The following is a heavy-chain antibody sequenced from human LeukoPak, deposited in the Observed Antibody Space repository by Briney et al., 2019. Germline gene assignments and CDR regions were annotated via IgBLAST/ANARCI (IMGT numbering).Heavy chain of an antibody. V-gene: IGHV3-48*03. CDR3: ARDRSKVTAYDDALDI. CDR2: ISDIGTTQ. D-gene: IGHD2-21*02. J-gene: IGHJ3*02. Sequence: PGGSLRLSCAASGFTFRSYELNWVRQAPGKGLEWVSYISDIGTTQHYADSVKGRFTISRDNAKNSLYLQMNSLTAADTAVYYCARDRSKVTAYDDALDIWGQRTMVIVSS. CDR1: GFTFRSYE.